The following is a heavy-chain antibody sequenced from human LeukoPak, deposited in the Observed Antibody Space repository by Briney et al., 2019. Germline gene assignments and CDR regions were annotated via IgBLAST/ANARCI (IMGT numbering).Heavy chain of an antibody. D-gene: IGHD3-22*01. CDR2: IYWNDDK. Sequence: SCPTLSKPTPTLTLTCTFSGFLLSTSGQGVGWIRQPPGNALECLAPIYWNDDKRYSPSLKSRLTITKDTSKNQVVLTMTNMDPVDTATYYCAYYYDSSGYYYESDYFDYWGQGTLVTVSS. CDR1: GFLLSTSGQG. CDR3: AYYYDSSGYYYESDYFDY. V-gene: IGHV2-5*01. J-gene: IGHJ4*02.